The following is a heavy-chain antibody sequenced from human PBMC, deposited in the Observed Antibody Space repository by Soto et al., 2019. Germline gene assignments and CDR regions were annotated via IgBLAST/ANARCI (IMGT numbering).Heavy chain of an antibody. CDR1: GASISGYY. Sequence: SETLSLTCTVSGASISGYYWSWIRKSAGKGLEWIGRIYATGTTDYNPSLKSRVMMSVDTSKKQFSLKLRSVTAADTAVYYCVRAGTKTLREWFDPWGQGISVTVSS. CDR3: VRAGTKTLREWFDP. J-gene: IGHJ5*02. V-gene: IGHV4-4*07. CDR2: IYATGTT. D-gene: IGHD1-1*01.